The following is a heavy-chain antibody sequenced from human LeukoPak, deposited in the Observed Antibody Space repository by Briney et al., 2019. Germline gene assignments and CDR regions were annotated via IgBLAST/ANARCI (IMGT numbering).Heavy chain of an antibody. CDR2: IKQDGSEK. Sequence: PGGSLRPSCAASGFTFSSYWMSWVRQAPGKGLEWVANIKQDGSEKYYVDSVKGRFTISRDNAKNSLYLQMNSLRAEDTAVYYCASFSGYEYYYYGMDVWGKGTTVTVSS. D-gene: IGHD5-12*01. CDR1: GFTFSSYW. V-gene: IGHV3-7*03. J-gene: IGHJ6*04. CDR3: ASFSGYEYYYYGMDV.